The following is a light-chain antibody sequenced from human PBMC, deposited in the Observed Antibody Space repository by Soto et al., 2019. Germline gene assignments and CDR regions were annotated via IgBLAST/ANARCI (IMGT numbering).Light chain of an antibody. CDR3: QHYSSSPPEFT. V-gene: IGKV3-20*01. CDR2: GAS. J-gene: IGKJ3*01. Sequence: EIVLTQSPGTLSLSTGERATLSCRASQSVSSSYLAWYQQRPGQAPRLLIFGASYRATGVPDRFSGSGSGTDFTLTISRLEPEDFAVYYCQHYSSSPPEFTFGPATKVDSK. CDR1: QSVSSSY.